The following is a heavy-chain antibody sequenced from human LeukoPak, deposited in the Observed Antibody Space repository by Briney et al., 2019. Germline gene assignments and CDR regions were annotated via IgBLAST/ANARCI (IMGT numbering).Heavy chain of an antibody. CDR2: IIPIFGTA. CDR3: ARGRGGYYYYGMDV. V-gene: IGHV1-69*13. Sequence: SVKVSCKASGGTFSSYAISWVRQAPGQGLEWMGGIIPIFGTANYAQKFQGRVTITADESTSTAYMELSSLRPEDTAVYYCARGRGGYYYYGMDVWGQGTTVTVSS. CDR1: GGTFSSYA. J-gene: IGHJ6*02. D-gene: IGHD3-22*01.